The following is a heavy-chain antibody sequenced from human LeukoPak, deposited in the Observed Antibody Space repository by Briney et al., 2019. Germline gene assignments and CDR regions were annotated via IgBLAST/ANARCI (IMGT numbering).Heavy chain of an antibody. Sequence: KAGGSLRLSCAASGFTFSSYAMSWVRQPPGKGLEWIGTIYYSVNTYYNPSLKSRLTISIDTSKNQFSLKLSSLTATDTAVYYCARLRRSHADFWGQGTLVTVSS. CDR3: ARLRRSHADF. CDR2: IYYSVNT. CDR1: GFTFSSYA. J-gene: IGHJ4*02. V-gene: IGHV4-39*01. D-gene: IGHD6-13*01.